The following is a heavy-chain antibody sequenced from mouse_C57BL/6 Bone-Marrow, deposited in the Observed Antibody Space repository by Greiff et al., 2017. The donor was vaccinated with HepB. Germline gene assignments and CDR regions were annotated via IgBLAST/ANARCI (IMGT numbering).Heavy chain of an antibody. CDR2: IDPENGDT. D-gene: IGHD1-1*01. CDR3: TTLITTVVAHWYFDV. CDR1: GFNIKDDY. Sequence: VQLKQSGAELVRPGASVKLSCTASGFNIKDDYMHWVKQRPEQGLEWIGWIDPENGDTEYASKFQGKATITADTSSNTAYLQLSSLTSEDTAVYYCTTLITTVVAHWYFDVWGTGTTVTVSS. V-gene: IGHV14-4*01. J-gene: IGHJ1*03.